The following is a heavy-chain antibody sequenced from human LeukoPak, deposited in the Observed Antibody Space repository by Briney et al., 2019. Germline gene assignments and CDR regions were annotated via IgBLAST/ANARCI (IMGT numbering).Heavy chain of an antibody. CDR3: AIEWHHVCGY. V-gene: IGHV4-4*07. D-gene: IGHD2-21*01. Sequence: TLSLTRTVSRGSISSYSWSWMRQPAATGLEGVGRIYPRESPNYNPSLKSLVIMSVDKSKNQFSLKLRSVTAADTALYYCAIEWHHVCGYWWQGNPDTVFS. J-gene: IGHJ4*02. CDR1: RGSISSYS. CDR2: IYPRESP.